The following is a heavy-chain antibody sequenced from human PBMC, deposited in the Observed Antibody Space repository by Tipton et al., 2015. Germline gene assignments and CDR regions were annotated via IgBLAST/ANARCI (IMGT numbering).Heavy chain of an antibody. D-gene: IGHD3-9*01. Sequence: TLSLTCTVSGVSISSTGYYWGWIRQPPGKGLEWIGSIYYSGRTYYNPSLKSRVTISVDKSKNQFSLKLSSVTAADTAVYFCARDGRYDILTGHSHQYGMDVWGQGTTVTVSS. CDR1: GVSISSTGYY. V-gene: IGHV4-39*07. CDR2: IYYSGRT. CDR3: ARDGRYDILTGHSHQYGMDV. J-gene: IGHJ6*02.